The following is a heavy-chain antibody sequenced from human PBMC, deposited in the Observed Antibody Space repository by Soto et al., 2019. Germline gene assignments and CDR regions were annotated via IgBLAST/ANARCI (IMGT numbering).Heavy chain of an antibody. V-gene: IGHV4-31*03. J-gene: IGHJ3*01. D-gene: IGHD2-8*01. CDR3: ARSAQWDGFDP. Sequence: QVQLQESGPGLVRPSQTLSLTCTVSAGSISTINYYWSWIRQHPEKGLEWIGYISYSGSTFYHSALQRRVTISLNPSKKQFSLTLTSVTAADTAVYYCARSAQWDGFDPWGQGTMVTVSS. CDR2: ISYSGST. CDR1: AGSISTINYY.